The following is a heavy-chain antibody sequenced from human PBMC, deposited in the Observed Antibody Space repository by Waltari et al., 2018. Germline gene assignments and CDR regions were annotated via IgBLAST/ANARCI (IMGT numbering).Heavy chain of an antibody. J-gene: IGHJ4*02. Sequence: QVQLVESGGGVVQPGRSLRLSCAASGFTFSSYAMHWVRQAPGKGLEWVASISNDGSNKYYADSVKGRFTISRDNSKNTLYLQMNSLRAEDTAVYYCAREGTPIMVRGVSYYWGQGTLVTVSS. CDR3: AREGTPIMVRGVSYY. V-gene: IGHV3-30-3*01. D-gene: IGHD3-10*01. CDR1: GFTFSSYA. CDR2: ISNDGSNK.